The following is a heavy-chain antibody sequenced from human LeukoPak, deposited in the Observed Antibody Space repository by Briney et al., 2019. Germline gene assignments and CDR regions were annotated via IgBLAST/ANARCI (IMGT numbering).Heavy chain of an antibody. V-gene: IGHV3-9*01. D-gene: IGHD3-22*01. CDR2: ISWNSGSI. Sequence: GRSLRLSCAASGFTFDDYAMHWVRQAPGKGLEWVSGISWNSGSIGYADSMKGRFTISRDNAKNSLYLQMNSLRAEDTALYYCAKDKWYDSSDYFDYWGQGTLVTVSS. CDR3: AKDKWYDSSDYFDY. CDR1: GFTFDDYA. J-gene: IGHJ4*02.